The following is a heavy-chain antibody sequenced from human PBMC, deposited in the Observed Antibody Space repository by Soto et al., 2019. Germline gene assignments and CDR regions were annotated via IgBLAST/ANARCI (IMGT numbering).Heavy chain of an antibody. D-gene: IGHD1-26*01. CDR3: ARDTGGSYDY. J-gene: IGHJ4*02. Sequence: EVKLVESGGGLVQPGGSLRLSCAASGFTFSNYYMDWVRQVPGKGLEWVGRSRNKANSYNTEYAASVKDRFSISRDNSKDSMYLQMNSLKTEVTAVYYCARDTGGSYDYWGQGALVTVSS. CDR1: GFTFSNYY. V-gene: IGHV3-72*01. CDR2: SRNKANSYNT.